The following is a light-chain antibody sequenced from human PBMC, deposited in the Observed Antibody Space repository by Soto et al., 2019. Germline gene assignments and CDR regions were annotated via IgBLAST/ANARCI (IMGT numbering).Light chain of an antibody. V-gene: IGLV2-14*01. CDR3: GSYPSTDTGFV. Sequence: QSALAKPSSVSGSPGQSITISCPGTSTDVGGYNYVSWYQHHPGKGPKLIIYEVSNRPSGVSVRFSGSKCCSKASLIISQLVAEDESDYYCGSYPSTDTGFVFGSSTKVTVL. CDR1: STDVGGYNY. J-gene: IGLJ1*01. CDR2: EVS.